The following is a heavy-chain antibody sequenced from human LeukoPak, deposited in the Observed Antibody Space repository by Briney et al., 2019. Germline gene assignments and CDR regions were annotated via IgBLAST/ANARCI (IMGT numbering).Heavy chain of an antibody. CDR3: AGGLSFGGTYYDN. V-gene: IGHV3-48*04. CDR2: ISSTGSTK. Sequence: GGALRLSCEPSGFTFSSYSLKWVRQAPGRGREWVSYISSTGSTKYYADSVRGRFTISRDNAKNSLHLQMNSLRAEDTAVYYCAGGLSFGGTYYDNWGQGTLVTVSP. D-gene: IGHD1-26*01. J-gene: IGHJ4*02. CDR1: GFTFSSYS.